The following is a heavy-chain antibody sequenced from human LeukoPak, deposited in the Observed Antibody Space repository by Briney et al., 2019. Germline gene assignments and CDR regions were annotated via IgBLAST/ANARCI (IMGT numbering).Heavy chain of an antibody. Sequence: PGGSLRLSCAASGFTFSNYGMHWVRQAPGKGLEWVAFIRYDGSTKSYADSVKGRLTISRDNSKNTLYLQMNSLRAEDTAVYYCAKDISWCFDYWGQGTLVTVPS. CDR2: IRYDGSTK. V-gene: IGHV3-30*02. J-gene: IGHJ4*02. CDR3: AKDISWCFDY. D-gene: IGHD2-8*02. CDR1: GFTFSNYG.